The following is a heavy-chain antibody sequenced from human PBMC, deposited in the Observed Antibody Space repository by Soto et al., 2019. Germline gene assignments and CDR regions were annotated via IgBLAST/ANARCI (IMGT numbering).Heavy chain of an antibody. CDR2: MNPSSGKT. V-gene: IGHV1-8*01. CDR3: STWGRDGWYTGFF. J-gene: IGHJ4*02. D-gene: IGHD6-19*01. CDR1: GYTFTDYD. Sequence: QVQLVQSGAEVKTPGASVKVSCKASGYTFTDYDINWVRQAPGQGLEWVGRMNPSSGKTDYAQNFQARVTMTRDTSISPAFLELSNLGNEDTAGFYCSTWGRDGWYTGFFWGQGTLVTVAS.